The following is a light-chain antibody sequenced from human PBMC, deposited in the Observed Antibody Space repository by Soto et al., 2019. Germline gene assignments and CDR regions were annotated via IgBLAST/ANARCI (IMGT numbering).Light chain of an antibody. V-gene: IGLV1-47*01. J-gene: IGLJ1*01. CDR1: TSNIGSNY. CDR2: RNN. CDR3: ATWDDSLNGFYV. Sequence: QSVLTQPPSASGTPGQGVTISCSGSTSNIGSNYVYWYQQLPGTAPKLLIYRNNQRPSGVPDRFSCSKSGTSASLAISGLRSDDEADYFCATWDDSLNGFYVFGTWTKLTVL.